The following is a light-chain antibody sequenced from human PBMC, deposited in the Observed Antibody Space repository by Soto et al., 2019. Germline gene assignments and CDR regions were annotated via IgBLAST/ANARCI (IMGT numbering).Light chain of an antibody. CDR3: MQGTHWPPYT. CDR1: QSLAYIDGNTY. CDR2: KVS. J-gene: IGKJ2*01. V-gene: IGKV2-30*01. Sequence: EVVMTQSPLSLPVTLGQPASISCRSSQSLAYIDGNTYLSWFQQRPGQSPRRLIYKVSNRESGVPDRFGGSGSGTDFTMKSRRVEAADVEVCYCMQGTHWPPYTFGQGTKLEIK.